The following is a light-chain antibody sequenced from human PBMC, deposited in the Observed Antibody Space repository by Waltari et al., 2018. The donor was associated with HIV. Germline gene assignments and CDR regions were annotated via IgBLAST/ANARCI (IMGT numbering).Light chain of an antibody. V-gene: IGLV2-11*01. CDR1: SSDVGGYNY. CDR3: CSYAGSYTLV. CDR2: DVS. Sequence: QSALTQPRSVSGSPGQSVTISCTGTSSDVGGYNYVPWYQQHPGKAPKLMIYDVSKRPSGVPDRFSASKSASTASLTISGLQAEDEADYYCCSYAGSYTLVFGGGTKLTVL. J-gene: IGLJ2*01.